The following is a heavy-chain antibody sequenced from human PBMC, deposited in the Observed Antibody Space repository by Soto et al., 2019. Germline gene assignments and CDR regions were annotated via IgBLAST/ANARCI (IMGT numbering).Heavy chain of an antibody. CDR1: GYTFTGYY. CDR2: INPNSGGT. CDR3: AREVAGSSWYGDPRLDYYYYYMDV. D-gene: IGHD6-13*01. J-gene: IGHJ6*03. V-gene: IGHV1-2*04. Sequence: ASVKVCCKASGYTFTGYYMQWVRQDPGQGLEWMGWINPNSGGTNYAQKFQGWVTMTRDTSISTAYMELSRLRSDDTAVYYCAREVAGSSWYGDPRLDYYYYYMDVWGKGTTVTVSS.